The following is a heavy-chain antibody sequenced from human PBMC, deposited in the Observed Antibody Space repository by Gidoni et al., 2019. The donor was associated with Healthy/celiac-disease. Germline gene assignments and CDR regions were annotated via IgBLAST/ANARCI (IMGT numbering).Heavy chain of an antibody. CDR1: GTTFSSCG. V-gene: IGHV3-33*08. D-gene: IGHD5-12*01. CDR3: ARDIVATIIYYGMDV. CDR2: IWYDGSNK. J-gene: IGHJ6*02. Sequence: QVQLGEPGGVGVQPGRSLGLSCAAAGTTFSSCGMHWVRQAPGKGLAWGAVIWYDGSNKYYADSVKGRFTISRDNSKNTLYLQMNSLRAEDTAVYYCARDIVATIIYYGMDVWGQGTTVTVSS.